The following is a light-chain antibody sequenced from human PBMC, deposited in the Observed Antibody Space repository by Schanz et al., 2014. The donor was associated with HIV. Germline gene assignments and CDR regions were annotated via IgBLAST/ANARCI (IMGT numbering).Light chain of an antibody. J-gene: IGKJ1*01. CDR2: GAS. Sequence: DIQMTQSPSTLSASVGDRVSIICRSSQSISSDLAWYHQKPGKAPYLLISGASTLETGVPSRFSGSGSGTEFTLTISSLQPDDFATYYCQQYNSYSRTFGQGTKVEIK. CDR1: QSISSD. V-gene: IGKV1-5*03. CDR3: QQYNSYSRT.